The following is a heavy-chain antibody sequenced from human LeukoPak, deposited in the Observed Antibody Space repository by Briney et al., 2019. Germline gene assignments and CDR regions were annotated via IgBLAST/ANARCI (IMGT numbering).Heavy chain of an antibody. CDR3: ARDRDTAMAFDY. J-gene: IGHJ4*02. D-gene: IGHD5-18*01. Sequence: SETLSLTCTVSSGSIYTGTYYWSWIRQPAGKGLEWIGRISTGGSTNYNPSLKSRVTISVDTSKNHFSLRLGSVTAADTAVYYCARDRDTAMAFDYWGQGTLVTVSS. V-gene: IGHV4-61*02. CDR2: ISTGGST. CDR1: SGSIYTGTYY.